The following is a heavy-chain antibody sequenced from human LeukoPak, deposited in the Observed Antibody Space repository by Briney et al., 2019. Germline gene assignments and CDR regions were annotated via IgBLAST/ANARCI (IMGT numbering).Heavy chain of an antibody. CDR3: ARRTHLWFFNI. Sequence: PSETLSLTCTVSGGSISSSSYSWGWIRQPPGKGLEWVGSIYNSGSTYYNPSLKSRVTIPVDTSKNQFSLKLSSVTAADTALYYCARRTHLWFFNIWGQGTMVTVSS. CDR2: IYNSGST. V-gene: IGHV4-39*01. D-gene: IGHD5-18*01. CDR1: GGSISSSSYS. J-gene: IGHJ3*02.